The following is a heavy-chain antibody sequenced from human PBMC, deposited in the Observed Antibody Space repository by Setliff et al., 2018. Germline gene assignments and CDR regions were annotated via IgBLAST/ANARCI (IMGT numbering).Heavy chain of an antibody. CDR1: GFTFRSYW. V-gene: IGHV3-74*01. CDR2: MNSDGSTK. J-gene: IGHJ6*03. Sequence: GGSLSLSCEASGFTFRSYWMHWVRQAPGEGLVWVSRMNSDGSTKNYADSVKGRFTISRDNTKNTVYLQMNSLRAEDTAVYYCARDREGDGNYYMDVWGKGTTVTVSS. D-gene: IGHD1-1*01. CDR3: ARDREGDGNYYMDV.